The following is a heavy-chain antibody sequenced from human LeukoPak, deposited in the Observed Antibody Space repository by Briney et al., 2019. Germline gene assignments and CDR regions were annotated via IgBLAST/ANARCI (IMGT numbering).Heavy chain of an antibody. CDR3: AAAYTTFLYYFDY. D-gene: IGHD2/OR15-2a*01. V-gene: IGHV4-39*01. Sequence: SETLSLTCTVSGGSISNSSFYWGWIRQPPGRGLECIASISYPGSTFYNPSLRSRVTISVDTSKNQFSLRLSSVTAADTAVYYCAAAYTTFLYYFDYWGQGTLVTVSS. CDR2: ISYPGST. J-gene: IGHJ4*02. CDR1: GGSISNSSFY.